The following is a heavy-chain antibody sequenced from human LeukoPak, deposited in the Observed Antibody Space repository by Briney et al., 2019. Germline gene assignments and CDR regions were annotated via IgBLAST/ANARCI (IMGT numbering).Heavy chain of an antibody. Sequence: PSETLSLTCTVSGASINTSTYYWGWIRQPPGKGLEWIGYIYYSGSTNYNPSLKSRVTISVDTSKNQFSLKLSSVTAADTAVYYCARTTEAHSWRTRYYDYYMDVWGKGTTVTVSS. D-gene: IGHD6-13*01. CDR1: GASINTSTYY. CDR2: IYYSGST. CDR3: ARTTEAHSWRTRYYDYYMDV. V-gene: IGHV4-61*05. J-gene: IGHJ6*03.